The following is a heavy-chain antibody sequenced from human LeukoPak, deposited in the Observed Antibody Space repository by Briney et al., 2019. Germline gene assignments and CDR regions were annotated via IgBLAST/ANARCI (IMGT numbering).Heavy chain of an antibody. V-gene: IGHV4-4*09. D-gene: IGHD2-2*01. CDR2: IYADGSD. CDR3: ARGGVRACGSTSCHGAGIFVV. J-gene: IGHJ3*01. Sequence: SETLSLTCTVSGGSINSYYWGWIRQPPGKGLECPGYIYADGSDYYNPSLKSRGTISLDKSNNQFSLRPTSVTAADTAVYYCARGGVRACGSTSCHGAGIFVVWGHGTMVTVSS. CDR1: GGSINSYY.